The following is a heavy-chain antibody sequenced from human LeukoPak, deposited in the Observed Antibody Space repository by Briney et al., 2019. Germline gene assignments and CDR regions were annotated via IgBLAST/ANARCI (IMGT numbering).Heavy chain of an antibody. D-gene: IGHD2-21*02. Sequence: SETLSLTCTVSGGSISSGGYYWSWIRQHPGKGLEWIGYIYYSGSTYYNPSLKSRVTISVDTSKNQFSLKLSSVTAADTAVYYCAGVGSRYCGGDCYSLDYWGQGTLVTVSS. CDR2: IYYSGST. CDR3: AGVGSRYCGGDCYSLDY. J-gene: IGHJ4*02. V-gene: IGHV4-31*03. CDR1: GGSISSGGYY.